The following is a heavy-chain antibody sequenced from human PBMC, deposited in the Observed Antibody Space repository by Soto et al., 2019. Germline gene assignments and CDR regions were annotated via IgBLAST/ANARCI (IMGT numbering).Heavy chain of an antibody. CDR3: ARESYDSSGYYYVSSTNAFDI. V-gene: IGHV3-33*01. J-gene: IGHJ3*02. CDR2: IWYDGSNK. CDR1: GFTFSSYG. D-gene: IGHD3-22*01. Sequence: GGSLRLSCAASGFTFSSYGMHLVRQAPGKGLEWVAVIWYDGSNKYYADSVKGRFTISRDNSKNTLYLQMNSLRAEDTAVYYCARESYDSSGYYYVSSTNAFDIWGQGTMVTVSS.